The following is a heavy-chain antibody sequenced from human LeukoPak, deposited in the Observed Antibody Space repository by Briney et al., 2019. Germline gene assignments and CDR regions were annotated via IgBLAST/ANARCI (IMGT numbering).Heavy chain of an antibody. Sequence: GGSLRLSCAATGFTFNTYAMNWVRLAPGKGLEWISSFSSNGNYIYYADSLKGRFTVSRDNANNSLYVQMISLRAEDTAVYYCAREYGYGYLDYWGQGTLVTVSS. D-gene: IGHD5-18*01. CDR1: GFTFNTYA. J-gene: IGHJ4*02. V-gene: IGHV3-21*01. CDR3: AREYGYGYLDY. CDR2: FSSNGNYI.